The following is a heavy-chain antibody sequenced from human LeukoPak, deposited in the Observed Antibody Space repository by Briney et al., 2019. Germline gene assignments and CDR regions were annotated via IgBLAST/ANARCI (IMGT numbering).Heavy chain of an antibody. CDR3: ATDQLAVAGNY. J-gene: IGHJ4*02. V-gene: IGHV1-46*01. CDR1: GYTFTSYY. D-gene: IGHD6-19*01. CDR2: INPSGGST. Sequence: ASVKVSCKASGYTFTSYYMHWVRQAPGQGLEWMGIINPSGGSTSYAQKFQGRVTMTEDTSTDTAYMELSSLRSEDTAVYYCATDQLAVAGNYWGQGTLVTVSS.